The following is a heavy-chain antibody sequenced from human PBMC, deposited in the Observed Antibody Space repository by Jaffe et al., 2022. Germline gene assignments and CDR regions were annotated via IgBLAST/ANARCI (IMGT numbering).Heavy chain of an antibody. CDR3: ARDSQRNYDFWSGRAPFDP. D-gene: IGHD3-3*01. CDR1: GFTFSSYS. J-gene: IGHJ5*02. Sequence: EVQLVESGGGLVKPGGSLRLSCAASGFTFSSYSMNWVRQAPGKGLEWVSSISSSSSYIYYADSVKGRFTISRDNAKNSLYLQMNSLRAEDTAVYYCARDSQRNYDFWSGRAPFDPWGQGTLVTVSS. CDR2: ISSSSSYI. V-gene: IGHV3-21*01.